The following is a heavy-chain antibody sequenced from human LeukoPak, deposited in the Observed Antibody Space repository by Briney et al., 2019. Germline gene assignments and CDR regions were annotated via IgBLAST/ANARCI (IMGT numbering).Heavy chain of an antibody. CDR2: IFYSRSA. D-gene: IGHD1-26*01. J-gene: IGHJ4*02. CDR1: GGSVTSYH. CDR3: ATGRSYSRYFDY. Sequence: SETLSLTCSVSGGSVTSYHWSWIRQPPGKGLEWIGNIFYSRSANYNPSLKSRVTISVDTSKNQFSLKLSSVTAADTAVYYCATGRSYSRYFDYWGQGTLVTVSS. V-gene: IGHV4-59*02.